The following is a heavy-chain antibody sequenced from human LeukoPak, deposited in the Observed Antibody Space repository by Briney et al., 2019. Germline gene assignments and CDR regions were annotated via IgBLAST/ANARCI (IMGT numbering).Heavy chain of an antibody. J-gene: IGHJ4*02. CDR2: IYYSGST. D-gene: IGHD1-14*01. CDR3: ARDLSGTGYFDY. CDR1: GGSISSGGYY. V-gene: IGHV4-31*03. Sequence: PSETLSLTCTVSGGSISSGGYYWSWIRQHPGMGLEWIGYIYYSGSTYYNPSLKSRVTISVDTSKNQFSLKLSSVTAADTAVYYCARDLSGTGYFDYWGQGTLVTVSS.